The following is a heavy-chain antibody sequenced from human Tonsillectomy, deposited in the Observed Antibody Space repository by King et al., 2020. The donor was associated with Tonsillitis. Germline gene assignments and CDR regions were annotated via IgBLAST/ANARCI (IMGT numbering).Heavy chain of an antibody. Sequence: QLVQSGGGLVKPGGSLRLSCAASGFTFSGYSMNWVCQAPGKGLEWVSSITSSSSYIYYEDSVKGRFTISRDNAKNSLYLQMNNLRAEDTAVYYCARHLYGGYVVDYWGQGTLVTVSS. D-gene: IGHD5-12*01. CDR3: ARHLYGGYVVDY. V-gene: IGHV3-21*01. CDR2: ITSSSSYI. CDR1: GFTFSGYS. J-gene: IGHJ4*02.